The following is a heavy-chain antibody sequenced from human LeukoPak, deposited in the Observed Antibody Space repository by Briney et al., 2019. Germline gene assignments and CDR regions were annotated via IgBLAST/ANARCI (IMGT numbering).Heavy chain of an antibody. J-gene: IGHJ6*02. CDR1: GGSISSYY. Sequence: PSETLSLTCTVSGGSISSYYWSWIRQPPGKGLEWIGYIYYSGSTNYNPSLKSRVTISVDTSKHQFSLKLSSVTAADTAVYYCARVYYGSGSYYYYYCYGMDVWGQGTTVTVSS. CDR3: ARVYYGSGSYYYYYCYGMDV. V-gene: IGHV4-59*01. D-gene: IGHD3-10*01. CDR2: IYYSGST.